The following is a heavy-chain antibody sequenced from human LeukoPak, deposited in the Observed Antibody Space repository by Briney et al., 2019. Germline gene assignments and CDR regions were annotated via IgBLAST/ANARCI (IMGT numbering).Heavy chain of an antibody. CDR1: GFTFSSYG. CDR2: IRYDGSNK. J-gene: IGHJ6*03. V-gene: IGHV3-30*02. D-gene: IGHD3-10*01. CDR3: AKGPGGYYYMDV. Sequence: GGSLRLSCAASGFTFSSYGMHWVRQAPGKGLEWVAFIRYDGSNKYYADSMKGRFTISRDNSKNTLYLQMNSLRAEDTAVYYCAKGPGGYYYMDVWGKGTTVTVSS.